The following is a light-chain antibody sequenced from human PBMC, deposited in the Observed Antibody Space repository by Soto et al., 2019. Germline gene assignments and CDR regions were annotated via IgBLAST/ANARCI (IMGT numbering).Light chain of an antibody. CDR3: QQYDNLPLT. Sequence: DIQMTQSPSSLSASVGDRVTITCQASQDISNYLNGYQQNPGKAPKLLIYDASNLETGVPSRFSGSGSGTDFTFTISSLQPEDIETYYCQQYDNLPLTFGGGTKVEIK. CDR2: DAS. J-gene: IGKJ4*01. CDR1: QDISNY. V-gene: IGKV1-33*01.